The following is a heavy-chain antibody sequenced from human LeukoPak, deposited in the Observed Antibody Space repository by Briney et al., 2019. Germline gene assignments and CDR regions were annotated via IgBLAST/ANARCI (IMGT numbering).Heavy chain of an antibody. CDR3: ARSFECR. CDR2: TKHDGSQK. D-gene: IGHD3-3*01. CDR1: GFTFSSYW. Sequence: GGSLRLSCVASGFTFSSYWMSWVRQAPGKGLEWVAITKHDGSQKDYANSVKGRFTISRDNAKNSVFLQMDSLSDEDTAIYYCARSFECRWGQGTLVTVSS. V-gene: IGHV3-7*01. J-gene: IGHJ4*02.